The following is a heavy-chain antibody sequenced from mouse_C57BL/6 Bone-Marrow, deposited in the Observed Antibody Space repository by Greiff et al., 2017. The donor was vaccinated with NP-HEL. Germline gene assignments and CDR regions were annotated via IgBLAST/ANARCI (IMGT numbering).Heavy chain of an antibody. CDR1: GFNIKDYY. J-gene: IGHJ4*01. CDR2: IDPEDGET. D-gene: IGHD1-1*01. Sequence: VQLQQSGAELVKPGASVKLSCTASGFNIKDYYMHWVKQRTEQGLEWIGRIDPEDGETKYAPKFQGKATITADTSSNTAYLQLSSLTSEDTTVYYCARPLITTVVATRAMDYWGQGTSVTVSS. V-gene: IGHV14-2*01. CDR3: ARPLITTVVATRAMDY.